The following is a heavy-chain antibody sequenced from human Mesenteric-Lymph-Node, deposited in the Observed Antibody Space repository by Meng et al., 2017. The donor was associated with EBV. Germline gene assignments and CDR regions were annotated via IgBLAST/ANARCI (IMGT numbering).Heavy chain of an antibody. V-gene: IGHV1-69*01. CDR3: ATDSYENGAYYCYLDK. CDR1: GDTYSYSA. CDR2: IIRFLRIA. J-gene: IGHJ4*02. Sequence: VRPRESWAGVAKPLSLVKVCCTLPGDTYSYSAINWVRQAPGQGLEWMRGIIRFLRIACCTQKTTSRVKITADESTRTLRSEDTAVYDCATDSYENGAYYCYLDKWGQGTLVTVSS. D-gene: IGHD3-22*01.